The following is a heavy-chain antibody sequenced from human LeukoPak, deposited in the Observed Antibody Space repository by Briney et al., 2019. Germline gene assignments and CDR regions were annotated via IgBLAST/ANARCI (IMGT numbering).Heavy chain of an antibody. CDR2: INHSGSI. CDR3: ARERPLPGYYFDY. Sequence: GSLRLSCAASGFTFISYAMTWIRQPPGKGLEWIGEINHSGSINYNPSLKSRVTISVDTSKNQFSLKLSSVTAADTAVYYCARERPLPGYYFDYWGQGTLVTVSS. V-gene: IGHV4-34*01. J-gene: IGHJ4*02. CDR1: GFTFISYA.